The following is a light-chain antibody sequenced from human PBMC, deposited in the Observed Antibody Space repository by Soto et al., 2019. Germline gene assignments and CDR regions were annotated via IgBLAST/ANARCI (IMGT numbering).Light chain of an antibody. CDR1: SSDVGVYNY. J-gene: IGLJ3*02. CDR2: EVS. CDR3: SSYTSSSTWV. Sequence: QCALTQPASVSGSPGQSITISCTGTSSDVGVYNYVSWYQQHPGKAPKLMIYEVSNRPSGVSNRFSGSKSGNTASLTISGLQAEDEADYYCSSYTSSSTWVFGGGTKVTVL. V-gene: IGLV2-14*01.